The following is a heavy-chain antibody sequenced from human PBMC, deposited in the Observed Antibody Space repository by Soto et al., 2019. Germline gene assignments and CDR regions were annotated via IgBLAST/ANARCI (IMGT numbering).Heavy chain of an antibody. CDR2: INPDNGNT. D-gene: IGHD2-15*01. J-gene: IGHJ5*02. V-gene: IGHV1-3*01. CDR3: ARGIATGQLDP. Sequence: GASVKVSCKASGYTFTRYTMNWVRQAPGQRLEWTGWINPDNGNTKSSQKFQDRVIITRDTSASTAYMDLSSLRSEDTAVYYCARGIATGQLDPWGQGTLVTVSS. CDR1: GYTFTRYT.